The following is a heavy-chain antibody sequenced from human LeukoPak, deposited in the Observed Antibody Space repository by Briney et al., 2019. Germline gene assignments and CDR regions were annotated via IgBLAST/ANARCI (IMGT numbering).Heavy chain of an antibody. V-gene: IGHV3-53*01. CDR2: IYSGGST. Sequence: PGGSLRLSCAASGFTVSSNYMSWVRQAPGKGLEWVSVIYSGGSTYYADSVKDRFTISRDNSKNTLYLQMNSLRAEDTAVYYCARPPWTNSPTWGQGTLVTVSS. CDR3: ARPPWTNSPT. J-gene: IGHJ5*02. CDR1: GFTVSSNY. D-gene: IGHD3/OR15-3a*01.